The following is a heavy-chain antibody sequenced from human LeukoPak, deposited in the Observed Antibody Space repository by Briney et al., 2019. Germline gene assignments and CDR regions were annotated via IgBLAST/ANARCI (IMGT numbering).Heavy chain of an antibody. CDR1: GGSISSSSYY. CDR3: ARGSYGSGSYYKPLDY. J-gene: IGHJ4*02. CDR2: IYYSGST. D-gene: IGHD3-10*01. V-gene: IGHV4-39*01. Sequence: SETLSLTCTVSGGSISSSSYYWGWIRQPPGKGLEWIGSIYYSGSTYYNPSLKSRVTISVDTSKNQFSLKLSSVIAADTAVYYCARGSYGSGSYYKPLDYWGQGTLVTVSS.